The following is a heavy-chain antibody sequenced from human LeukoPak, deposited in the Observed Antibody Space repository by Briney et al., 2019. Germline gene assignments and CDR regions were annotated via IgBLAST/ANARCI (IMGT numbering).Heavy chain of an antibody. CDR3: ARGRRDSSGYYPFDY. Sequence: SETLSLTCTVSGGSISSGGYYWSWIRQHPGKGLEWIGEINHSGSINYNPSLKSRVTISVDTSKNQFSLKLSSVTAADTAVYYCARGRRDSSGYYPFDYWGQGTLVTVSS. V-gene: IGHV4-31*03. J-gene: IGHJ4*02. CDR1: GGSISSGGYY. D-gene: IGHD3-22*01. CDR2: INHSGSI.